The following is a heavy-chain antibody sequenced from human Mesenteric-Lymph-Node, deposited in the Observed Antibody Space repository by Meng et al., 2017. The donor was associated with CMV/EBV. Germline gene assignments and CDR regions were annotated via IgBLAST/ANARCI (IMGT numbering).Heavy chain of an antibody. D-gene: IGHD4-17*01. Sequence: GGSLRLSCAASGFTFSNYAMRWVRQAPGKGLEWVSVIGSGGTAYHEDSVKGRFTISRDNSKNAVYLQMNSLGAEDTAVYYCAAKMHGDYAFEYWGQGSLVTVSS. CDR2: IGSGGTA. CDR1: GFTFSNYA. J-gene: IGHJ4*02. CDR3: AAKMHGDYAFEY. V-gene: IGHV3-23*01.